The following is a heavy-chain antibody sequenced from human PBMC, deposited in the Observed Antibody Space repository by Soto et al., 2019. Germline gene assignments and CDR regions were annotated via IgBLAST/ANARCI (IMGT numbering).Heavy chain of an antibody. CDR3: ARDLGVVAASYYYYGMDV. D-gene: IGHD2-15*01. Sequence: SETLSLTCTVSGGSISSYYWSWIRQPPGKGLEWIGYIYYSGSTNYSPSLKSRVTISVDTSKNQFSLKLSSVTAADTAVYYCARDLGVVAASYYYYGMDVWGQGTTVTVSS. J-gene: IGHJ6*02. CDR1: GGSISSYY. V-gene: IGHV4-59*01. CDR2: IYYSGST.